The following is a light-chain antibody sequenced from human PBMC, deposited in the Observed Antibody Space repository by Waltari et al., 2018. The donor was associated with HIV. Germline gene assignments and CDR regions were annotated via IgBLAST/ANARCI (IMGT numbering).Light chain of an antibody. CDR1: GRDVGFYNF. J-gene: IGLJ3*02. Sequence: QSALTQPHSVSGSPGQSVTLSCTGTGRDVGFYNFVSWYQPHPGKAPKLMIYDVTTRPSRVPDRCSGSKSGNTASLTISGLQAEDDAEYYCCSYAGTWLFGGGTKLTVL. CDR3: CSYAGTWL. V-gene: IGLV2-11*01. CDR2: DVT.